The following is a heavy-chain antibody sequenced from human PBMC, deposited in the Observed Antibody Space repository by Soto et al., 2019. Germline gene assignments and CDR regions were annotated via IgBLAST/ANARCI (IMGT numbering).Heavy chain of an antibody. Sequence: VGSLRLSCAASGFTFSAYGMHWVRQAPGKGLEWVAVISYDGSNKYYADSVKGRFTISRDNSKNTLYLQMNSLRAEDTAVYFCAKVTFSGDYYYSYGLDVWGQGTTVTVSS. CDR1: GFTFSAYG. V-gene: IGHV3-30*18. D-gene: IGHD1-26*01. J-gene: IGHJ6*02. CDR2: ISYDGSNK. CDR3: AKVTFSGDYYYSYGLDV.